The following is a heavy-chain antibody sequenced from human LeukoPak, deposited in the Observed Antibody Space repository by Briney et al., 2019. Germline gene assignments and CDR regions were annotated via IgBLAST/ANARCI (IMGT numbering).Heavy chain of an antibody. Sequence: SETLSLTCTVSGGSISSYYWSWIRQPPGKGLEWIGYIYYSGSTNYNPSLKSRVTISVDTSKNQFSLKLSSVTAADTAVYYCARAPYYYDRDDAFDIWGQGTMVTVSS. V-gene: IGHV4-59*01. CDR2: IYYSGST. CDR3: ARAPYYYDRDDAFDI. CDR1: GGSISSYY. D-gene: IGHD3-22*01. J-gene: IGHJ3*02.